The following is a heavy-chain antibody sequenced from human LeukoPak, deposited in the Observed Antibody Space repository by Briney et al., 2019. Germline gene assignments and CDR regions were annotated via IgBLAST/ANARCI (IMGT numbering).Heavy chain of an antibody. D-gene: IGHD3-22*01. V-gene: IGHV3-30*18. CDR2: ISYDGSNK. CDR3: AKECADYYDSSGYDY. CDR1: XFTFSSYG. J-gene: IGHJ4*02. Sequence: SLRLSCXXXXFTFSSYGMHWVRQAPGKGLEWVAVISYDGSNKYYADSVKGRFTISRDNSKNTLYLQMNSLRAEDTAVYYCAKECADYYDSSGYDYWGQGTLVTVSS.